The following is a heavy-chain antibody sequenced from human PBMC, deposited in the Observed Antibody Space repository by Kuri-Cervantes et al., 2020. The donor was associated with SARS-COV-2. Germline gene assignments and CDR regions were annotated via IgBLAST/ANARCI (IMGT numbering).Heavy chain of an antibody. Sequence: GESLKISCAASGFTFSSYAMHWVRQAPGKGLEWVAFIRYDGSNKYYADSVKGRFTISRDNSKNTLYLQMNSLRAEDTAVYYCAKDSLTGYYIFDYWGQGTLVTVSS. D-gene: IGHD3-9*01. V-gene: IGHV3-30*02. CDR1: GFTFSSYA. CDR3: AKDSLTGYYIFDY. CDR2: IRYDGSNK. J-gene: IGHJ4*02.